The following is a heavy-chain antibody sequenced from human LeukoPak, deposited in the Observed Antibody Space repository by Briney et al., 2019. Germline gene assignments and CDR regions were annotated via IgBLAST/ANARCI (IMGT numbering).Heavy chain of an antibody. CDR3: ARGGGGLGY. J-gene: IGHJ4*02. CDR1: GFTFSSFW. CDR2: IKGDGSST. V-gene: IGHV3-74*01. Sequence: GGSLRLSCAASGFTFSSFWMHWVRQAPGKGLEWVSSIKGDGSSTNYADSVKGRFTISRDNAKNTLYLQMNSLRAEDTAVYYCARGGGGLGYWGQGTMVTVSS. D-gene: IGHD3-16*01.